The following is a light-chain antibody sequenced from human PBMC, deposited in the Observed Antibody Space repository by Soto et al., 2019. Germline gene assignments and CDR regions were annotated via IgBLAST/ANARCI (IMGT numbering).Light chain of an antibody. CDR1: QTVSSNY. J-gene: IGKJ1*01. CDR2: GSS. Sequence: EIVLTQSPGTLSLSPGERATLSCRASQTVSSNYLAWYQQKPGQAPRLLIYGSSSRATGIPDRFSGSGSGTDFTLTISRLGPEDIAVYYCQQYDGPPWTFGQGTKVELK. CDR3: QQYDGPPWT. V-gene: IGKV3-20*01.